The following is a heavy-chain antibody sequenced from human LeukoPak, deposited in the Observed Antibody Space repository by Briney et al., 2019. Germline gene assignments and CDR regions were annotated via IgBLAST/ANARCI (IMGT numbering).Heavy chain of an antibody. J-gene: IGHJ4*02. CDR3: AKDGGY. V-gene: IGHV3-23*01. CDR2: ISNTGDNT. Sequence: GGSLRLSCAASGFTFSSYGMSWVRQAPGKGLEWVSAISNTGDNTYYADSVKGRFSISRDNSKNTVYLQMSGLRAEDTAVYYCAKDGGYWGQGTLVTVSP. CDR1: GFTFSSYG. D-gene: IGHD3-3*01.